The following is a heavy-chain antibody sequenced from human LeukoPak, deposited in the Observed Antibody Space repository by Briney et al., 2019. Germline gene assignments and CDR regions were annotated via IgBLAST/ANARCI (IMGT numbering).Heavy chain of an antibody. CDR1: GFTISNAW. Sequence: GGSLRLSCAASGFTISNAWMNWVRQAPGKGLEWVGRIKSKTDGGTTDYAAPVKGRFTISRDDSKNTLYLQMNSLKTEDTAVYYFTTWVTVTSFDYWGQGSLVTVSS. V-gene: IGHV3-15*07. D-gene: IGHD4-11*01. CDR3: TTWVTVTSFDY. CDR2: IKSKTDGGTT. J-gene: IGHJ4*02.